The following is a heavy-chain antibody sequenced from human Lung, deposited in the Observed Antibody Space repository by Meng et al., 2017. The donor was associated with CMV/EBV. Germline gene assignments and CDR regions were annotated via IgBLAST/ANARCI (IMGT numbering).Heavy chain of an antibody. Sequence: SCAASGFTFSSYGMHWVRQAPGKGLEWVAFIRYDGSNKYYADSVKGRFTISRDNSKNTLYLQMNSLRAEDTAVYYCATSEEGGYDFWSGYSGNYYGMDVWXQGTTVTFSS. D-gene: IGHD3-3*01. CDR2: IRYDGSNK. J-gene: IGHJ6*02. CDR3: ATSEEGGYDFWSGYSGNYYGMDV. V-gene: IGHV3-30*02. CDR1: GFTFSSYG.